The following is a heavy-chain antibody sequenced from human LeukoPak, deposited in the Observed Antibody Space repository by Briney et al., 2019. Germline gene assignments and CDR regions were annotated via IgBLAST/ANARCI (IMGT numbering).Heavy chain of an antibody. J-gene: IGHJ6*03. V-gene: IGHV3-7*03. Sequence: GGSLRLSCAASGFTFSSYWMSWVRQAPGKGLEWVANIKQDGSEKYYVDSVKGRFTISRDNAKNSLYLQMNSLRAEDTAVYYCARSRYYYDSGSLPYYYYMDVWGKGTTVTISS. CDR1: GFTFSSYW. D-gene: IGHD3-10*01. CDR2: IKQDGSEK. CDR3: ARSRYYYDSGSLPYYYYMDV.